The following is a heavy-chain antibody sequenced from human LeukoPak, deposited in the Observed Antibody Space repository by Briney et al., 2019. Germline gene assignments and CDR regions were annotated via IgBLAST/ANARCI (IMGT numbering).Heavy chain of an antibody. V-gene: IGHV3-21*01. J-gene: IGHJ4*02. CDR2: ISSLSNYI. CDR3: ARGGENSGFDY. Sequence: GGSLRLSCAASRFTFTNYSMNWVRQAPGKGLEWVSSISSLSNYIYYADSVKGRFTISRDNAKNSLYLQMNSLRAEDTALYYCARGGENSGFDYWGQGTLVIVSS. CDR1: RFTFTNYS. D-gene: IGHD6-19*01.